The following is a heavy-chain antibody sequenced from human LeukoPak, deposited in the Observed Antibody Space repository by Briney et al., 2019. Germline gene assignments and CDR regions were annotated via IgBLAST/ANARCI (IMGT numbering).Heavy chain of an antibody. D-gene: IGHD2-8*01. J-gene: IGHJ4*02. Sequence: ASVKVSCKASGYTFINYNINWVRQATGHGLEWMGWVNPRSGNAGYLQKFQGRLTITRDTSIDTAYMGLSSLSSEDTAVYYCARGVPLGYCTYGVCYPPYYFDYWGQGTLVTASS. CDR1: GYTFINYN. V-gene: IGHV1-8*03. CDR3: ARGVPLGYCTYGVCYPPYYFDY. CDR2: VNPRSGNA.